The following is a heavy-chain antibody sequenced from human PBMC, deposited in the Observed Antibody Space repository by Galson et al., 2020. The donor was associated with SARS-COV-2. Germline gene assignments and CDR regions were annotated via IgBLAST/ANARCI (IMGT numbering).Heavy chain of an antibody. CDR1: AFTLRDSY. Sequence: NSGGSLRLSCAAPAFTLRDSYMGWIRQAPGKGLEWVSSIIRLPNTTSSADPLRGRFTISRDNAKNSLLLHTNSLSAEDTAVYYCARPVTYDEILTGAERHYDFDYWGQGTLVTVSS. CDR2: IIRLPNTT. CDR3: ARPVTYDEILTGAERHYDFDY. J-gene: IGHJ4*02. V-gene: IGHV3-11*01. D-gene: IGHD3-9*01.